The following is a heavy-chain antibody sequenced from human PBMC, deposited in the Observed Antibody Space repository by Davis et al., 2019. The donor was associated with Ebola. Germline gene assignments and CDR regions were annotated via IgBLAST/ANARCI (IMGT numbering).Heavy chain of an antibody. V-gene: IGHV1-2*02. Sequence: ASVKVSCKTSGGAFSNYAINWVRQAPGQGLEWMGWINPNSGGTNYAQKFQGRVTMTRDTSISTAYMELSKLRSDDTAVYYCASQGGELLRWLWGQGTLVTVSS. CDR2: INPNSGGT. CDR1: GGAFSNYA. D-gene: IGHD1-26*01. CDR3: ASQGGELLRWL. J-gene: IGHJ4*02.